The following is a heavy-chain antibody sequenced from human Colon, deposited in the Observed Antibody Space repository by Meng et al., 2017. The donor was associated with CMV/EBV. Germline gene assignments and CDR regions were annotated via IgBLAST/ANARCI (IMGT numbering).Heavy chain of an antibody. D-gene: IGHD3-16*01. Sequence: GGSLRLSCAASGFRFSDYYMNWVRQAPGKGLEWVASISQDGNDKYYVDSVKGRFTISRDNAKNSMYLQMNSLRAEDTAVYFCARDSAPYYYDGNRTWGQGTLVTVSS. CDR1: GFRFSDYY. V-gene: IGHV3-7*01. J-gene: IGHJ4*02. CDR3: ARDSAPYYYDGNRT. CDR2: ISQDGNDK.